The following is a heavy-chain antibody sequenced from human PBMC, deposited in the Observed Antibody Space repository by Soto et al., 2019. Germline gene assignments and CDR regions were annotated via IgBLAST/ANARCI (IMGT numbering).Heavy chain of an antibody. CDR2: IVPMFGRA. J-gene: IGHJ6*02. D-gene: IGHD2-2*01. V-gene: IGHV1-69*01. CDR3: ARVPYCSSTNCYTGVGLDV. Sequence: QVQLVQSGAEVKKPGSSVKVSCKASGGSFSRHSVSWVRQAPGQGLEWMGGIVPMFGRANHAQKFQGRVTITADESTSTVYMELSSLRSEDTAIYYCARVPYCSSTNCYTGVGLDVWGQGTTVTVSS. CDR1: GGSFSRHS.